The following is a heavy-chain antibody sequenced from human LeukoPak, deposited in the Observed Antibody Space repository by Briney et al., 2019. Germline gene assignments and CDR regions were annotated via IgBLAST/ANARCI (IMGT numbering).Heavy chain of an antibody. D-gene: IGHD3-9*01. CDR3: ARGRSVLRYLGYAGGYFDY. J-gene: IGHJ4*02. Sequence: ASVKVSCKASGYTFINYGISWVRQAPGQGLEWMGWFSAHSGINIFNGNTNSAQRLQGRVTLTTDTSTSTAYMELSSLRSEDTAMYYCARGRSVLRYLGYAGGYFDYWGQGTLVTVSS. CDR2: FSAHSGINIFNGNT. CDR1: GYTFINYG. V-gene: IGHV1-18*01.